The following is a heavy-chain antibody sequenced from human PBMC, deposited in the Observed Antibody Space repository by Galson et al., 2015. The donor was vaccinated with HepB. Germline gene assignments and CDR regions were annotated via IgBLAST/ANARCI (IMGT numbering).Heavy chain of an antibody. V-gene: IGHV1-18*01. CDR3: AREGMEWEPFQDPFDY. D-gene: IGHD1-26*01. CDR2: ISAYNGNT. Sequence: SVKVSCKASGYTFTSYGISWVRQAPGQGLEWMGWISAYNGNTNYAQKLQGRVTMTTDTSTSTAYMELRSLRSDDTAVYYCAREGMEWEPFQDPFDYWGQGTLVTVSS. J-gene: IGHJ4*02. CDR1: GYTFTSYG.